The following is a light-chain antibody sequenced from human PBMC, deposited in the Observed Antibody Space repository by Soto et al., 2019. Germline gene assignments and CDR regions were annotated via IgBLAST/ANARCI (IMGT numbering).Light chain of an antibody. CDR1: QSISSW. Sequence: DIHMTQSRSTRSAYVEAIVTITCRASQSISSWLAWYQQKPGKAPKLLIYDASSLESGVPSRFSGSGSGTEFTLTISSLQPDDFATYYCQQYNSYSTFGQGTKVDNK. J-gene: IGKJ1*01. V-gene: IGKV1-5*01. CDR3: QQYNSYST. CDR2: DAS.